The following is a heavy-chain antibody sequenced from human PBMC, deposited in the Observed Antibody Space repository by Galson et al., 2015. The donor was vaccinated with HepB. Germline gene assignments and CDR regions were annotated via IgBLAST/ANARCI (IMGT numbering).Heavy chain of an antibody. CDR1: GYTFNIYA. CDR2: INTNTGNP. D-gene: IGHD1-14*01. Sequence: SVKVSCKASGYTFNIYAINWVRQAPGQGLEWMGWINTNTGNPTYAQGFTGRFVFSLDTSVSTAYLRISSLKAEDTAVYYCARESGPGTGYFDFWGQGTLVTVSS. CDR3: ARESGPGTGYFDF. V-gene: IGHV7-4-1*02. J-gene: IGHJ4*02.